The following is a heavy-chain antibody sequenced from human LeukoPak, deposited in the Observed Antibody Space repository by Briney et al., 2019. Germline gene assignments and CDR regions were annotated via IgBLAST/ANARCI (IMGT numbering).Heavy chain of an antibody. J-gene: IGHJ6*02. CDR3: ARDQGSYYGVDV. Sequence: PSETLSLTCTVSGGSISTYYWSWIRQPAGKGLEWIGRMYTSGTTKYNPSLKSRATMSVDTSNNQFSLKVSSVTAADTAVYYCARDQGSYYGVDVWGQGTTVTVSS. CDR2: MYTSGTT. CDR1: GGSISTYY. V-gene: IGHV4-4*07.